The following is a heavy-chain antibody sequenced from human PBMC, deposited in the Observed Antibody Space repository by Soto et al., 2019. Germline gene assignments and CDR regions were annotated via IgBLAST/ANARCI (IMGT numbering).Heavy chain of an antibody. CDR1: GFTFSSYA. CDR3: GQYSRMLYFDY. Sequence: GGSLRLSCAASGFTFSSYAMSWVRQAPGKGLEWVSAISGSGGSTYYADSVKGRFTISRDNSKNTLYLQMNSLRAEDTAVYYCGQYSRMLYFDYWGQGTLVTVSS. CDR2: ISGSGGST. D-gene: IGHD2-15*01. V-gene: IGHV3-23*01. J-gene: IGHJ4*02.